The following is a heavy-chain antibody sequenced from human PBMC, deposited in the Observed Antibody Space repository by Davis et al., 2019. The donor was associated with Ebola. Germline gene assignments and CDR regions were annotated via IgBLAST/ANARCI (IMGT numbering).Heavy chain of an antibody. D-gene: IGHD3-10*01. V-gene: IGHV3-21*01. Sequence: PGGSLRLSCAASGFTFSSYSMNWVRQAPGKGLEWVSSISSSSSYIYYADSVKGRFTISRDNAKNSLYLQMNSLRAEDTAVYYCARGRDYGSGSYYYDYWGQGTLVTVSS. J-gene: IGHJ4*02. CDR3: ARGRDYGSGSYYYDY. CDR2: ISSSSSYI. CDR1: GFTFSSYS.